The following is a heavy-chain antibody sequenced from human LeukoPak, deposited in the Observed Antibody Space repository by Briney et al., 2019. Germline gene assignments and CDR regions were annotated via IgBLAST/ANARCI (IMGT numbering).Heavy chain of an antibody. Sequence: SETLSLTCAVYGGSFSGYYWSWIRQPPGKGLEWVGEINHSGSTNYNPSLKSRVAISVDTSKNQFSLKLSSVTAADTAVYYCARGSRWLQQTLDYWGQGTLVTVSS. D-gene: IGHD5-24*01. J-gene: IGHJ4*02. CDR3: ARGSRWLQQTLDY. V-gene: IGHV4-34*01. CDR1: GGSFSGYY. CDR2: INHSGST.